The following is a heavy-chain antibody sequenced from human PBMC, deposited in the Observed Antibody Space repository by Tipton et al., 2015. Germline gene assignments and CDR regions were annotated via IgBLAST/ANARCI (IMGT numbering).Heavy chain of an antibody. CDR1: GYSISSGYY. Sequence: TLSLTCAVSGYSISSGYYWGWIRQPPGKGLEWIGSIYHRGDTNYNPSLKSRVTISLDTSKNQFSLKMSSVTAADTAVYFCARDLEHGMDVWGQGTPVTVS. V-gene: IGHV4-38-2*02. CDR2: IYHRGDT. J-gene: IGHJ6*02. CDR3: ARDLEHGMDV.